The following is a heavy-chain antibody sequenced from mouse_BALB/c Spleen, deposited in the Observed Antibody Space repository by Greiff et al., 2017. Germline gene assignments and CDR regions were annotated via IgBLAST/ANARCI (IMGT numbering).Heavy chain of an antibody. CDR3: AREGYYYGSSYVFAY. J-gene: IGHJ3*01. Sequence: VQLQQSGAELAKPGASVKMSCKASGYTFTSYWMHWVKQRPGQGLEWIGYINPSTGYTEYNQKFKDKATLTADKSSSTAYMQLSSLTSEDSAVYYCAREGYYYGSSYVFAYWGQGTLVTVSA. CDR1: GYTFTSYW. V-gene: IGHV1-7*01. CDR2: INPSTGYT. D-gene: IGHD1-1*01.